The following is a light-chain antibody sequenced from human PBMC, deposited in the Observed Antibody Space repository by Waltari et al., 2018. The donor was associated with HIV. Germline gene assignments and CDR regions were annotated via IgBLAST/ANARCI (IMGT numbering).Light chain of an antibody. CDR3: TSYSGSSNSVV. J-gene: IGLJ2*01. V-gene: IGLV2-8*01. CDR1: SSDVGGYNY. CDR2: EVT. Sequence: QSALTQPPSASGSPGPSVTISCTGTSSDVGGYNYASRYQQHPGKAPKLIIYEVTKRPSGVPDRFFASKSGNTASLAVSGLQAEDEAIYYCTSYSGSSNSVVFGGGTKLTVL.